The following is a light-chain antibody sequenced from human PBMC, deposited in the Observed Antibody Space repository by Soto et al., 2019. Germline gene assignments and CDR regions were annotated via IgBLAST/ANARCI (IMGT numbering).Light chain of an antibody. CDR2: CAS. Sequence: PGERATLSCRASQTVSSNYLAWCQQRPGQAPRLLIYCASTRAAGIPDRFSGSGSGTDFTLTITRLEPEDSAVYFCQQYTGPPIPFRQGTHLDIK. J-gene: IGKJ5*01. CDR3: QQYTGPPIP. CDR1: QTVSSNY. V-gene: IGKV3-20*01.